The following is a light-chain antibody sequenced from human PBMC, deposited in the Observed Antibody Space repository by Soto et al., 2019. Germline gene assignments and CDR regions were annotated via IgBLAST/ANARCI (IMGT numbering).Light chain of an antibody. CDR2: EVS. CDR1: SSDVGGYNY. V-gene: IGLV2-8*01. Sequence: QSALTQPPSASGSPGQSVTISCAGTSSDVGGYNYVSWYQQYPGKVPKLMIYEVSERPSGVPDRFSGSKSGNTAFLTVSGLHAEDEADYYCLSYADTAYVFGTGTKFTV. J-gene: IGLJ1*01. CDR3: LSYADTAYV.